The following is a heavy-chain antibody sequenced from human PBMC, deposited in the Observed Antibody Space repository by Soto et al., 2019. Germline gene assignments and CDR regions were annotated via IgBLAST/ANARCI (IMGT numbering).Heavy chain of an antibody. CDR3: ARVGLETGRNDYGDRDVLDI. V-gene: IGHV4-31*03. J-gene: IGHJ3*02. D-gene: IGHD4-17*01. Sequence: NPSETLSLTCTVSGGSISSGGYYWSWIRQHPGKGLEWIGYIYYSGSTYYNPSLKSRVTISVDTSKNQFSLKLSSVTAADTAVYYCARVGLETGRNDYGDRDVLDIWGQGTMVTVSS. CDR1: GGSISSGGYY. CDR2: IYYSGST.